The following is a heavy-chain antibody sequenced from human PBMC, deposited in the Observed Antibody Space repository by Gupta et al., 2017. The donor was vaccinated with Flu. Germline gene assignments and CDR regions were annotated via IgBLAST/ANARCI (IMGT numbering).Heavy chain of an antibody. CDR1: GGSFSGYY. CDR2: INHSGST. D-gene: IGHD6-6*01. V-gene: IGHV4-34*01. Sequence: QVQLQQWGAGLLKPSETLSLTCAVYGGSFSGYYWSWIRQPPGKGREWIGEINHSGSTNYNPALKSRVTISVDTSKNQFSLKLSSVTAADTAVYYCARGRWRRSSSSGGWWFDPWGQGTLVTVSS. CDR3: ARGRWRRSSSSGGWWFDP. J-gene: IGHJ5*02.